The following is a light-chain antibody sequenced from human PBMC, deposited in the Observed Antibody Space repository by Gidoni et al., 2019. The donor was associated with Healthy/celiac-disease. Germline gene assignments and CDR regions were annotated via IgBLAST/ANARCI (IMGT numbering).Light chain of an antibody. CDR1: SSDVGSYNF. Sequence: QSALTQPASVSGSPGQSITISCTGTSSDVGSYNFVSWYQQHPGKAPKLMIYEGSKRPSGVSNRFSGSKSGNTASLTISGLQAEDEADYYCCSYAGSSTFYVVFGGGTKLTVL. J-gene: IGLJ2*01. V-gene: IGLV2-23*01. CDR3: CSYAGSSTFYVV. CDR2: EGS.